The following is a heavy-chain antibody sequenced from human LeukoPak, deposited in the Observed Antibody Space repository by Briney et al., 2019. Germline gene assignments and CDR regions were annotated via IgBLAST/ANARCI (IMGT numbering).Heavy chain of an antibody. Sequence: GASVKVSCKASGYTFTSYGISWVRQAPGQGLEWMGGIIPIFGTASYAQKFQGRVTITADESTSTAYMELSSLRSEDTAVYYCARAPLDIVANAFDYWGQGTLVTVSS. V-gene: IGHV1-69*13. J-gene: IGHJ4*02. CDR2: IIPIFGTA. D-gene: IGHD5-12*01. CDR1: GYTFTSYG. CDR3: ARAPLDIVANAFDY.